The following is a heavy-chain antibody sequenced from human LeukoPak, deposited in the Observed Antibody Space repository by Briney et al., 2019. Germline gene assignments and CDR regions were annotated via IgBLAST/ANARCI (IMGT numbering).Heavy chain of an antibody. CDR1: GFTFSSYW. Sequence: PGGSLRLSCAASGFTFSSYWMHWLRQAPGKGRVWVSRINSDGSSTSYADSVKGRFTISRDNAKNTLYLQMNSLRAEDTAVYYCANRGGGFDYWGQGTLVTVSS. V-gene: IGHV3-74*01. CDR2: INSDGSST. J-gene: IGHJ4*02. D-gene: IGHD2-15*01. CDR3: ANRGGGFDY.